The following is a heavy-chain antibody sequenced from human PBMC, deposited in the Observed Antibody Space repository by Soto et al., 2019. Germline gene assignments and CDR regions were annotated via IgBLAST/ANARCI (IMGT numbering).Heavy chain of an antibody. Sequence: PGGSLRLSCAASGFTLSDHYMDWVRQAPGKGLEWVARSRNKDHCYSREYAASVKGRFTISRDDSKNSLYLQMSSLKAEDTAVYYCARDHSQATSAAITSLMDVWGQGTTVTVSS. V-gene: IGHV3-72*01. CDR3: ARDHSQATSAAITSLMDV. CDR2: SRNKDHCYSR. CDR1: GFTLSDHY. J-gene: IGHJ6*02. D-gene: IGHD2-2*01.